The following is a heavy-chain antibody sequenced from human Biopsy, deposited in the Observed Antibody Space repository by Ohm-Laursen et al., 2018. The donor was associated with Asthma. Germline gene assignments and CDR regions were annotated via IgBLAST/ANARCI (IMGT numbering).Heavy chain of an antibody. D-gene: IGHD3-16*01. CDR3: ARDQGDSKFDY. J-gene: IGHJ4*02. V-gene: IGHV4-59*01. Sequence: TLSLTCTFSGGSINSDYWSWIRQPPGKGLEWIGLSSYSGFRKYNPSLKSRVTISADTSKNQLSLNLTSVIAADTAVYYCARDQGDSKFDYWGQGILVTVSS. CDR2: SSYSGFR. CDR1: GGSINSDY.